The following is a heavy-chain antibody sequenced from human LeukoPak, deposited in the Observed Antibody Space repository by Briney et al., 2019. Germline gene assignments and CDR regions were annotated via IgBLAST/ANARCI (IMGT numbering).Heavy chain of an antibody. J-gene: IGHJ4*02. CDR1: GFTFSSYS. Sequence: GGSLRLSCAASGFTFSSYSMNWVRQAPGKGLEWVSSISSSSSYIYYADSVKGRFTISRDNSKNTLYLQMNSLRAEDTAVYYCARARAYSSGWYFDYWGQGTLVTVSS. CDR3: ARARAYSSGWYFDY. V-gene: IGHV3-21*04. D-gene: IGHD6-19*01. CDR2: ISSSSSYI.